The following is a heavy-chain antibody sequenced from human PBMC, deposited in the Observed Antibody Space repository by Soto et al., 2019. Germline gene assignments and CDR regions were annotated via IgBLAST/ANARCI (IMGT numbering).Heavy chain of an antibody. CDR3: ARVKGSSSSWYYYYYGMAV. V-gene: IGHV1-69*13. J-gene: IGHJ6*02. Sequence: ASVKVSCKASGGTFSSYAISWVRQAPGQGLEWMGGIIPIFGTANYAQKFQGRVTITADESTSTAYMELSSLRSEDTAVYYCARVKGSSSSWYYYYYGMAVWGRGTTVTVSS. D-gene: IGHD6-13*01. CDR1: GGTFSSYA. CDR2: IIPIFGTA.